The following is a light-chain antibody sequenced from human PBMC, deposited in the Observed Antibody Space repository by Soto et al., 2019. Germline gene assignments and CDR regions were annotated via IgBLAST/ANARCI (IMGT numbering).Light chain of an antibody. J-gene: IGKJ2*01. CDR1: QTISTY. V-gene: IGKV1-39*01. CDR2: DAS. Sequence: DIQMTQSPSSLSASVGDRVTITCRASQTISTYLNWYQQKPGKAPRLLIYDASSLLSGVPSRFSGSGSGTDFTLTIDSLQPEDFSTYYWQQSDSTPYTFGQGTKVEI. CDR3: QQSDSTPYT.